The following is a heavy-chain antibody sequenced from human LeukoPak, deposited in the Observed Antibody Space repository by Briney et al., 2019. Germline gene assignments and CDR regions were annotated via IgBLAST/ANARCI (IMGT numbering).Heavy chain of an antibody. CDR2: IYTSGST. D-gene: IGHD3-16*01. V-gene: IGHV4-4*09. CDR1: GGSISSYY. CDR3: ARNSEWESQITLMTYYYMDV. Sequence: SETLSLTCTVSGGSISSYYWSWIRQPPGKGLEWIGYIYTSGSTNYNPSLKSRVTISVDTSKNQFSLKLSSVTAADSAVNYWARNSEWESQITLMTYYYMDVWGKGTTVTVSS. J-gene: IGHJ6*03.